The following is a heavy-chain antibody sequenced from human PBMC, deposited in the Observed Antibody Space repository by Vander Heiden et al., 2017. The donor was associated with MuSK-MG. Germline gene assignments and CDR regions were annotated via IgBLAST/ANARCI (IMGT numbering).Heavy chain of an antibody. V-gene: IGHV4-59*08. CDR2: IYYSGST. Sequence: QVQLQESGPGLVKPSETLSLTCTVSGGSISSYYWSWIRQPPGKGLEWIGYIYYSGSTNYNTSLKRRVTISVDTSKNQFSRKLSSVTAAETAVYYCARLGYCSSTSCYSQPFDYWGQGTLVTVSS. D-gene: IGHD2-2*01. CDR1: GGSISSYY. J-gene: IGHJ4*02. CDR3: ARLGYCSSTSCYSQPFDY.